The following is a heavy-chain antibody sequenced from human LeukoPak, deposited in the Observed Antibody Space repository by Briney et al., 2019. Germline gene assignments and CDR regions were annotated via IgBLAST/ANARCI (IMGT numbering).Heavy chain of an antibody. V-gene: IGHV3-7*01. D-gene: IGHD1-26*01. CDR2: IKQDGSEK. CDR1: GFTFSSYW. CDR3: ARDRGSYSSFDY. J-gene: IGHJ4*02. Sequence: GGSLRLSCAASGFTFSSYWMSWVRQAPGKGLEWVANIKQDGSEKYYVDSVKGRFTISRDNAKNSLYLQINSLRAEDTAVYFCARDRGSYSSFDYWGQGTLVTVSS.